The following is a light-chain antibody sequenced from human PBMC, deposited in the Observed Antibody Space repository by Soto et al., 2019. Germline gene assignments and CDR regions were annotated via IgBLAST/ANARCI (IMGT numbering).Light chain of an antibody. Sequence: QSVLTQPPSVSGSPGQSITISCTGTSKDVGGYNYVSLYQQHPGKAPKLMIYDVSNRPSGVSNRFSGSKSGNTASLTISGLQAEDEADYYCSSYTSSSTLYVVGTGTKVTVL. CDR3: SSYTSSSTLYV. CDR2: DVS. J-gene: IGLJ1*01. V-gene: IGLV2-14*01. CDR1: SKDVGGYNY.